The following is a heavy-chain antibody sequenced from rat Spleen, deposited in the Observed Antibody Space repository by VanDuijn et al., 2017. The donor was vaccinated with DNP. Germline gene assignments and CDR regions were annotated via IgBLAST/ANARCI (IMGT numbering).Heavy chain of an antibody. CDR2: VNSAGST. J-gene: IGHJ4*01. Sequence: EVQLQESGPGLVKPSQSLSLTCSVTGYSITSSYRWNWIRMFPGNKLEWMGSVNSAGSTNYNPSLKSRISITRDTSKNQFFLQVNSVTTEDTATYYCARWPGYNPPYAMDAWGQGTSVTVSS. CDR1: GYSITSSYR. D-gene: IGHD1-4*01. CDR3: ARWPGYNPPYAMDA. V-gene: IGHV3-3*01.